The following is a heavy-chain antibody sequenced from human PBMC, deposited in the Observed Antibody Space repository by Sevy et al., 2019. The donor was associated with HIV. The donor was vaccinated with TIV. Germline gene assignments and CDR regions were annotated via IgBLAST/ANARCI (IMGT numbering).Heavy chain of an antibody. Sequence: GGSLRLSCAASGFTFSSYAMHWVRQAPGKGLEYVSAISSNGGSTYYANSVKGRFTISRDNSKNTLYLQMGSLRAEDMAVYYCARGSDFWSGYYYYYGMDVWGQGTTVTVSS. V-gene: IGHV3-64*01. J-gene: IGHJ6*02. D-gene: IGHD3-3*01. CDR1: GFTFSSYA. CDR3: ARGSDFWSGYYYYYGMDV. CDR2: ISSNGGST.